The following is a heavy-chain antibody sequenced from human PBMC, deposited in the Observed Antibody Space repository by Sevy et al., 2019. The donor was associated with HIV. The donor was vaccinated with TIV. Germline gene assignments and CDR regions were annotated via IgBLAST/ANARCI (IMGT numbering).Heavy chain of an antibody. D-gene: IGHD6-6*01. Sequence: SETLSLTCAVSGYSISSGYYWGWIRQPPGKGLEWIGSIYHSGSTYYNPSLKSRVTISVDTSKNQFSLKLSSVTAADTAVYYCARRWGIAARPASDYFHYWGQGTLVTVSS. CDR1: GYSISSGYY. CDR3: ARRWGIAARPASDYFHY. J-gene: IGHJ4*02. V-gene: IGHV4-38-2*01. CDR2: IYHSGST.